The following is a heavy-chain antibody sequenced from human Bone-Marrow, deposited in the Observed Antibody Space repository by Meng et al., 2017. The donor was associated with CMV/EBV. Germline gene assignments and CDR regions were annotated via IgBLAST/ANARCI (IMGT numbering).Heavy chain of an antibody. D-gene: IGHD3-22*01. CDR3: ARDRDYYDSSGYCYYGMDV. Sequence: SCPISGDSVSSNSAAWNWIRQSPSRGLEGLGRTYYRSKWYNDYAVSVKSRITINPATSKNQSSLQLNSVTPDDTAVYYCARDRDYYDSSGYCYYGMDVWGQGTTVTVSS. V-gene: IGHV6-1*01. CDR1: GDSVSSNSAA. CDR2: TYYRSKWYN. J-gene: IGHJ6*01.